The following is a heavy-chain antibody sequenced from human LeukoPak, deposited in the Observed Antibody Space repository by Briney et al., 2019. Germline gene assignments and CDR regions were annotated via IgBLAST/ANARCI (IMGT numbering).Heavy chain of an antibody. V-gene: IGHV3-33*01. CDR1: GFTFSSYG. CDR3: ARDADDSSGYYIDY. D-gene: IGHD3-22*01. Sequence: PGGSLRLSCAASGFTFSSYGMHWVRQAPGKGLEWVAVIWYDGSNKYYADSVKGRFTISRDNPKNTLYLQMNSLRAEDTAVYYCARDADDSSGYYIDYWGQGTLVTVSS. J-gene: IGHJ4*02. CDR2: IWYDGSNK.